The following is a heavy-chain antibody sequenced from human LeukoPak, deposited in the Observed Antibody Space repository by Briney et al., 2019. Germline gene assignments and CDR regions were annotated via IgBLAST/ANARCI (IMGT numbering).Heavy chain of an antibody. CDR3: ARSMERGVAGLDY. Sequence: SETLSLTCTVSGGSISSGDYYWSWIRQPPGKGLEWIGYIYYSGSTYYNPSLKSRVTISVDTSKNQFSLKLSSVTAADTAVYYCARSMERGVAGLDYWGQGTLVTVSS. CDR1: GGSISSGDYY. J-gene: IGHJ4*02. D-gene: IGHD6-19*01. CDR2: IYYSGST. V-gene: IGHV4-30-4*08.